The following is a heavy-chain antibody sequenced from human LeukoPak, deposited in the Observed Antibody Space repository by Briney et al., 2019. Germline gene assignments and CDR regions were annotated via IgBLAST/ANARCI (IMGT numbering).Heavy chain of an antibody. Sequence: PSETLSLTCTVSGYSLSSGYYWGWIRQPPGKGLEWIGSIYYSGTTHYSPSLESRVTISVDTSKNQFSLKLASVTAADTAIYYCAKGAGGFSYYNWFDPWGQGTLVTVSS. V-gene: IGHV4-38-2*02. CDR3: AKGAGGFSYYNWFDP. D-gene: IGHD5-18*01. CDR1: GYSLSSGYY. CDR2: IYYSGTT. J-gene: IGHJ5*02.